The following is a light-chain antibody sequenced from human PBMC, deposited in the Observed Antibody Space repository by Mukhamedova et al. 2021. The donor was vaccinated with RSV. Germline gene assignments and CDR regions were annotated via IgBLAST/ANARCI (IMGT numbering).Light chain of an antibody. J-gene: IGKJ2*01. CDR3: QQYESYSPFA. Sequence: WYQRRVHGKAPKLLISVASTLEGGIPSRFSGSGSGTDFTLTITSLQPEEFATYYCQQYESYSPFAFGQGTKLEIK. V-gene: IGKV1-5*03. CDR2: VAS.